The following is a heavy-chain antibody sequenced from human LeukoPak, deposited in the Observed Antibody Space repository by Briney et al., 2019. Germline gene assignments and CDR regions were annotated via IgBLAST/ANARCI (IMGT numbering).Heavy chain of an antibody. J-gene: IGHJ4*02. CDR2: INPHSGGT. CDR3: VREGNELLSKNFDY. D-gene: IGHD2-21*02. CDR1: GFTFTGYY. Sequence: ASVKVSRKASGFTFTGYYIHWVRQAPGQGLEWMGYINPHSGGTNSPQKFQGRVTMTTDTSISTAYMELSSVISDDSAMYYCVREGNELLSKNFDYWGQGTLVTVSS. V-gene: IGHV1-2*02.